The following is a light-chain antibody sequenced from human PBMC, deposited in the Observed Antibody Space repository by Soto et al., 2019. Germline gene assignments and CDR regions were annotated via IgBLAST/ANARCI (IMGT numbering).Light chain of an antibody. V-gene: IGKV1-17*01. Sequence: PSSLSASVGDRVTITCRASQGIREDLDWYQQKPGKAPKRLIYAASSLQSGVPSRFSGRRAGTQFTLTITSLQPEDFATYYSQQVNSYPITVSQGTRLEIK. CDR3: QQVNSYPIT. CDR1: QGIRED. CDR2: AAS. J-gene: IGKJ5*01.